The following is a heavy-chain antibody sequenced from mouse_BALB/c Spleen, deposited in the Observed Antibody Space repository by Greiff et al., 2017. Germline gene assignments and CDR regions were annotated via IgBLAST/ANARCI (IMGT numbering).Heavy chain of an antibody. J-gene: IGHJ1*01. V-gene: IGHV2-9*02. Sequence: VKLVESGPGLVAPSQSLSITCTVSGFSLTSYGVHRVRQPPGKGLEWLGVIWAGGSTNYNSALMSRLSISKDNSKSQVFLKMNSLQTDDTAMYYCARGNYGYGWYFDVWGAGTTVTVSS. D-gene: IGHD1-2*01. CDR3: ARGNYGYGWYFDV. CDR1: GFSLTSYG. CDR2: IWAGGST.